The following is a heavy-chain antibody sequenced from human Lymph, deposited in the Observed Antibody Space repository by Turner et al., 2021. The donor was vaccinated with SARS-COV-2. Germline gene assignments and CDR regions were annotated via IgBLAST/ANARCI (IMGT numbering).Heavy chain of an antibody. J-gene: IGHJ4*02. CDR3: ARREWGGSLGHIDY. CDR2: IVPGDSAT. CDR1: GYSFTNYW. D-gene: IGHD3-3*01. V-gene: IGHV5-51*01. Sequence: EVQLVQSGAEVKKPGESLKISCKGSGYSFTNYWNVWVRQMPGKGLEWMGIIVPGDSATRYSPSFQGQVTISADKSISTAYLQWSSLKASDTAMDYCARREWGGSLGHIDYWGQGTLVTVSS.